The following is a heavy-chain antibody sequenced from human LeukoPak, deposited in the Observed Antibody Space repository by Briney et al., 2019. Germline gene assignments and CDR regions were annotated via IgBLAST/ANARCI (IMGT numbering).Heavy chain of an antibody. CDR3: ARDLGTFDY. CDR1: GGSISSSSYY. V-gene: IGHV4-61*01. J-gene: IGHJ4*02. Sequence: PSETLSLTYTVSGGSISSSSYYWGWIRQPPGKGLEWIGYIYYSGSTNYNPSLKSRVTISVDTSKNQFSLKLSSVTAADTAVYYCARDLGTFDYWGQGTLVTVSS. D-gene: IGHD7-27*01. CDR2: IYYSGST.